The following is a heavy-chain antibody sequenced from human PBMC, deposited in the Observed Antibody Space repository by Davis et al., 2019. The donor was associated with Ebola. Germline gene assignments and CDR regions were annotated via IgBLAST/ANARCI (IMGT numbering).Heavy chain of an antibody. CDR1: GFTFTSYS. V-gene: IGHV3-23*01. J-gene: IGHJ6*02. D-gene: IGHD4-17*01. CDR2: ISDSGSGT. Sequence: GESLKISCAASGFTFTSYSMTWVRQAPGKGLEWVSGISDSGSGTYYANSVKGRFTFSRDNSKNTLFLQMNSLIAEDTAVYYCAKGSLYGSRSITAGVDAWGQGTTVTVSS. CDR3: AKGSLYGSRSITAGVDA.